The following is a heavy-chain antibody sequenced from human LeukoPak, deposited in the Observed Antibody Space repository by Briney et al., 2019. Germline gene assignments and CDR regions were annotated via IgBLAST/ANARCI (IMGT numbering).Heavy chain of an antibody. J-gene: IGHJ4*02. CDR1: GYTFTGYY. CDR2: INPNSGGT. V-gene: IGHV1-2*02. D-gene: IGHD4-23*01. Sequence: ASVKVSCKASGYTFTGYYMHWVRQAPGQGLEWMGWINPNSGGTNYAQKFQGRVTMTRDTSISTAYMELSRLRSDDTAVYYCAREDYGGNGALDYWGQGTLVTVPS. CDR3: AREDYGGNGALDY.